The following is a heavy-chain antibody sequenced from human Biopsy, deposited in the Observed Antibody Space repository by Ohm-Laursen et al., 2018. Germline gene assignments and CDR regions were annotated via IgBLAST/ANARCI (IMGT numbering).Heavy chain of an antibody. CDR2: IDYRGST. Sequence: GTLSLTWTVSSGSISSYYWSWIRQPPGKGLEWIGYIDYRGSTKYNPSLRSRVTMSIDTSRNQLSLKLSSVTAADTAVYYCATTTMDTSGWFGNYFDSWGQGTLVTVSA. CDR3: ATTTMDTSGWFGNYFDS. D-gene: IGHD6-19*01. CDR1: SGSISSYY. V-gene: IGHV4-59*08. J-gene: IGHJ4*02.